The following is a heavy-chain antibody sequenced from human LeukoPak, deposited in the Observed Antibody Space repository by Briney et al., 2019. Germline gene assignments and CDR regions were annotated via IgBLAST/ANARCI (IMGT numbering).Heavy chain of an antibody. Sequence: ASEKVSCKASGYTFTSYGISWVRQAPGQGLEWMGRIIPILGIANYAQKFQGRVTITADESTSNAYMELRSLRSEATAVYYCSTGASTVSTGRGMDVWGQGTTVTVSS. CDR3: STGASTVSTGRGMDV. CDR1: GYTFTSYG. V-gene: IGHV1-69*04. D-gene: IGHD4-17*01. CDR2: IIPILGIA. J-gene: IGHJ6*02.